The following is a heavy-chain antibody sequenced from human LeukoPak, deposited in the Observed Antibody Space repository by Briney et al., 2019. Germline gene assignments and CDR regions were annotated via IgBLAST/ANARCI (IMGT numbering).Heavy chain of an antibody. J-gene: IGHJ4*02. D-gene: IGHD2-21*02. Sequence: PSETLSLACTVSGGSISSYYWSWIRQPAGKGLEWIGRIYSSGATTYNPSLKSRVAMSVDTSKNQFSLNLRSVTAADTAVYYSARERGDYYFDYWGQGTLVTVSS. CDR2: IYSSGAT. CDR3: ARERGDYYFDY. V-gene: IGHV4-4*07. CDR1: GGSISSYY.